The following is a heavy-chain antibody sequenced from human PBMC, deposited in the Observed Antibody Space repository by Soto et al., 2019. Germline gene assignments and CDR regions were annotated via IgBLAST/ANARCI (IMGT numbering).Heavy chain of an antibody. CDR3: AKDTVVAAAGNPNWFDP. CDR2: ISYDGSNK. CDR1: GFTFSSYG. V-gene: IGHV3-30*18. Sequence: QVQLVESGGGVVQPGRSLRLSCAASGFTFSSYGMHWVRQAPGKGLEWVAVISYDGSNKYYADSVKGRFTISRDNSKNTLYLQMNSLRAEDTAVYYCAKDTVVAAAGNPNWFDPWGQGTLVTVSS. J-gene: IGHJ5*02. D-gene: IGHD6-13*01.